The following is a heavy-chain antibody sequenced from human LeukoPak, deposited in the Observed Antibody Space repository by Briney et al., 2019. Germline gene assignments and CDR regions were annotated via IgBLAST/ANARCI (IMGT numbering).Heavy chain of an antibody. CDR2: IFPSGST. CDR1: GGSISRYY. CDR3: SRGGFYGSGVDAFDI. J-gene: IGHJ3*02. Sequence: SETLSLICTVSGGSISRYYWTWIRLPAGKGLEWLGRIFPSGSTHYNPSLESRVTISLLPSKNQVSLKLDSVTAADTAVYYCSRGGFYGSGVDAFDIWGQGTMVTVSS. D-gene: IGHD3-10*01. V-gene: IGHV4-4*07.